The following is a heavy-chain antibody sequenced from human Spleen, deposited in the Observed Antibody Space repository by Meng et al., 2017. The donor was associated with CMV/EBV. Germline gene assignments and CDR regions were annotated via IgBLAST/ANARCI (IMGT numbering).Heavy chain of an antibody. CDR2: VSWNGSRT. Sequence: RGSLRLSCVASGFTFSNSDMNWVRQAPGKGLEWVSGVSWNGSRTHYADSVKGRFIISRDNSRNFLYQQMNSLRPEDMAVYYCARCEAGVVVAATHYYYYGMDVWGQGTTVTVSS. CDR3: ARCEAGVVVAATHYYYYGMDV. J-gene: IGHJ6*02. D-gene: IGHD2-15*01. CDR1: GFTFSNSD. V-gene: IGHV3-19*01.